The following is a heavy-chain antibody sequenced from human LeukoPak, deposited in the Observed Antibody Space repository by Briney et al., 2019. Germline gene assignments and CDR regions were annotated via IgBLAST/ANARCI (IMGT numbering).Heavy chain of an antibody. CDR2: IRSDGSNK. J-gene: IGHJ4*02. CDR3: AKDSGPIMITSFDY. D-gene: IGHD3-16*01. Sequence: GGSLRLSCAASGFTFSSYGIHWVRQAPGKGLEWVAFIRSDGSNKYYADSVKGQFTISRDNSKNTLYLQMNSLRAEDTAVYYCAKDSGPIMITSFDYWGQGTLVTVSS. CDR1: GFTFSSYG. V-gene: IGHV3-30*02.